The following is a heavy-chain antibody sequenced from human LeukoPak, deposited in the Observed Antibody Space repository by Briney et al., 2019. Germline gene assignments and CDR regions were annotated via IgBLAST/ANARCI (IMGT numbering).Heavy chain of an antibody. Sequence: GGSLRLSCAGSGFTVSSNYMSWVRQAPGKGLEWVSIIYTSGGTYYADPVKGRFTISRDNSKNTLYLQMNSLRAEDTAVYYCARGGGNTRFDYWGQGTLVTVSS. D-gene: IGHD3-10*01. CDR2: IYTSGGT. J-gene: IGHJ4*02. CDR1: GFTVSSNY. V-gene: IGHV3-53*01. CDR3: ARGGGNTRFDY.